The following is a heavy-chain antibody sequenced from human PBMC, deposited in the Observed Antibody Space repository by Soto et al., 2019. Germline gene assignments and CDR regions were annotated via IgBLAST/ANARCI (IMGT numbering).Heavy chain of an antibody. Sequence: QVQLVQSGAEVKKPGSSVNVSCKASGGTFSSYAISWVRQAPGQGLEWMGGIIPIFGTANYAQKFQGRVTITADESTSTAYMELSSLTSADTAVYYCARAPNEYILTGQPLVYYFAYWGQGTLVTVSS. CDR3: ARAPNEYILTGQPLVYYFAY. J-gene: IGHJ4*02. V-gene: IGHV1-69*01. CDR1: GGTFSSYA. CDR2: IIPIFGTA. D-gene: IGHD3-9*01.